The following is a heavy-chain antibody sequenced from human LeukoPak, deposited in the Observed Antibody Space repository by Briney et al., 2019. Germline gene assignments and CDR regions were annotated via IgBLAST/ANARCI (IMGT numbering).Heavy chain of an antibody. J-gene: IGHJ4*02. Sequence: SETLSLTCAVYGGSFSDYFWSWIRQPPGKGLEWIGEINHSGSTNYNPSLKSRVTISVDTSKNQFSLKLSSVTAADTAVYYCARDLYGDSLFDYWGQGTLVTVSS. V-gene: IGHV4-34*01. CDR3: ARDLYGDSLFDY. CDR2: INHSGST. D-gene: IGHD4-17*01. CDR1: GGSFSDYF.